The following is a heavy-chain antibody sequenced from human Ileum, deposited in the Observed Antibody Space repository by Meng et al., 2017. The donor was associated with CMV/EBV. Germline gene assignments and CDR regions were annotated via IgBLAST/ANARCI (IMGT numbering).Heavy chain of an antibody. CDR1: GFTFTTYS. D-gene: IGHD1/OR15-1a*01. CDR3: ARGNNYAMDV. V-gene: IGHV3-74*01. Sequence: GGSLRLSCAASGFTFTTYSMHWVRQAPGQGLVWVSRINSDGTTTKYADSVKGRFTISRDNAENTLYLQMNTLRAEDTAVYYCARGNNYAMDVWGQGTTVTVSS. CDR2: INSDGTTT. J-gene: IGHJ6*02.